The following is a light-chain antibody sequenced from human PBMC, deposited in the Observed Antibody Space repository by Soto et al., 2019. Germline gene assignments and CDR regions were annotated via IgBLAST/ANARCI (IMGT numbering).Light chain of an antibody. Sequence: QPVLTQPPSVSGSPRQRVTISCSGSTSNIGNNYVNWYQQLPGKAPKLLLYRDDLLPSGVSDRFSGSKSGTSASLAISGLQSEDEADYYCEAWDDSLNGHVFGGGTKVTVL. CDR3: EAWDDSLNGHV. J-gene: IGLJ3*02. V-gene: IGLV1-36*01. CDR1: TSNIGNNY. CDR2: RDD.